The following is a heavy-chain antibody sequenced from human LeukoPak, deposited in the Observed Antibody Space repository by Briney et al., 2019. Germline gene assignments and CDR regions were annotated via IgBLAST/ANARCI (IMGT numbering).Heavy chain of an antibody. D-gene: IGHD3-10*01. CDR2: ISAYNGNT. CDR1: GYTFTSYG. CDR3: ARENLWFGEFPDAFDI. Sequence: SVKVSCKASGYTFTSYGISWVRQAPGQGLEWMGWISAYNGNTNYAQKLQGRVTMTTDTSTSTAYMELRSLRSDDTAVYYCARENLWFGEFPDAFDIWGQGTMVTVSS. J-gene: IGHJ3*02. V-gene: IGHV1-18*01.